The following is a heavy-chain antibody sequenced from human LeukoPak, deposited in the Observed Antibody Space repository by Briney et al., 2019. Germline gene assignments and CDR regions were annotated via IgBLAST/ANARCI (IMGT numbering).Heavy chain of an antibody. J-gene: IGHJ6*02. D-gene: IGHD3/OR15-3a*01. V-gene: IGHV4-39*06. CDR1: GGSISSSSYY. CDR3: ARSGTGDYYFYGMNV. Sequence: SETLSLTCTVSGGSISSSSYYWGWIRQPPGKGLEWIGSIYYSGSTYYNPSLKSRVTISLDTSKNQFALELSSVTAADTAVYYCARSGTGDYYFYGMNVWGQGTTVTVSS. CDR2: IYYSGST.